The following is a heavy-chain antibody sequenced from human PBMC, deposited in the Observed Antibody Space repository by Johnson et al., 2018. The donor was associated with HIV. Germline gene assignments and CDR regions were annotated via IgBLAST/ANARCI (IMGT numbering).Heavy chain of an antibody. CDR1: GFTFSDYY. V-gene: IGHV3-11*04. CDR2: ISGSSSII. Sequence: VQLVESGGGLVKPGGSLRLSCATSGFTFSDYYINWIRQAPGKGLEWVSYISGSSSIIYYADSVKGRFTISRDYAKKSVYLQMNSLRVEDTAVYYCARDPGALSSSIWGQGTMVTVSS. CDR3: ARDPGALSSSI. J-gene: IGHJ3*02. D-gene: IGHD6-6*01.